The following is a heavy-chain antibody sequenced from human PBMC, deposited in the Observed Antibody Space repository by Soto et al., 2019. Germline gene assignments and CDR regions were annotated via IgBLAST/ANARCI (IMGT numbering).Heavy chain of an antibody. J-gene: IGHJ4*02. Sequence: GGSLRLSCAASGFTFSDYYMSWIRQAPGKGLEWVSYISSSSSYTNYADSVKGRFTISRDNAKNSLYLQMNSLRAEDTAVYYCAREGSHRGDPRHYWGQGTLVTVSS. V-gene: IGHV3-11*06. D-gene: IGHD7-27*01. CDR2: ISSSSSYT. CDR1: GFTFSDYY. CDR3: AREGSHRGDPRHY.